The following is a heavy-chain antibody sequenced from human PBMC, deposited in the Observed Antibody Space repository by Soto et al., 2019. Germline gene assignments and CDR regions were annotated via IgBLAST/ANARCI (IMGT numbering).Heavy chain of an antibody. Sequence: QVQLVESGGGVVQPGRSLRLSCAASGFTFSSYAMHWVRQAPGKGLEWVAVISYDGSNKYYADSVKGRFTISRDNSKNPLYLQMNSLRAEDTAVYYCARALISSSWYDYYGMDVWGQGTTVTVSS. CDR2: ISYDGSNK. D-gene: IGHD6-13*01. CDR1: GFTFSSYA. V-gene: IGHV3-30-3*01. J-gene: IGHJ6*02. CDR3: ARALISSSWYDYYGMDV.